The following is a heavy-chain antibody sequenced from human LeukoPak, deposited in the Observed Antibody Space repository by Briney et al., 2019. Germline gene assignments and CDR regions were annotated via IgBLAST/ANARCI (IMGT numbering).Heavy chain of an antibody. J-gene: IGHJ4*02. D-gene: IGHD6-13*01. CDR2: ISRNGSTM. V-gene: IGHV3-48*03. CDR1: GFTFSNYE. Sequence: GGSLRLSCAASGFTFSNYEMNWVRQAPGKGLEWISYISRNGSTMYYADSVKGRFTISRDNAKNSLYLQMNSLRAEDTAIYYCASSSWYALDYWGQGTLVTVSS. CDR3: ASSSWYALDY.